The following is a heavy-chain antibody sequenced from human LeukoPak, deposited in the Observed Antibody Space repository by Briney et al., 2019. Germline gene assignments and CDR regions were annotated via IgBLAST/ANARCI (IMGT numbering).Heavy chain of an antibody. V-gene: IGHV3-21*01. CDR2: ITSSGGST. D-gene: IGHD3-22*01. CDR3: ARGYYYDSSGYYSWFDP. Sequence: GGSLRLSCAASGYTFSSYGMHWVRQAPGKGLEWASAITSSGGSTYYADSVKGRFTISRDNAKNSLHLQMNSLRAEDTAVYYCARGYYYDSSGYYSWFDPWGQGTLVTVSS. J-gene: IGHJ5*02. CDR1: GYTFSSYG.